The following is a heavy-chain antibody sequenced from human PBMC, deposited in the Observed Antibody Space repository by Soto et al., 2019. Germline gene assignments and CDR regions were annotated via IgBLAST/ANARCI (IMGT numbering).Heavy chain of an antibody. CDR3: ARPRTPYYHYYAMDV. Sequence: GGSLRLSCAASGFIFNNYGMHWVRQAPGKGLEWVAVISDDGTNRYYADSVKGRFTISRDSSKNMLYLQVNSLRGEDTAVYFCARPRTPYYHYYAMDVWGQGTTVTVSS. J-gene: IGHJ6*02. CDR1: GFIFNNYG. V-gene: IGHV3-30*03. CDR2: ISDDGTNR.